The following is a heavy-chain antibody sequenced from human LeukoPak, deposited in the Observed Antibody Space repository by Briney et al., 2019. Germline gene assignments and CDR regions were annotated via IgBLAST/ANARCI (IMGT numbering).Heavy chain of an antibody. J-gene: IGHJ4*02. D-gene: IGHD4-23*01. CDR3: TRETPSRYFDY. CDR2: MNPNSGKT. Sequence: ASVKVSCKASGYTLTSYDINWVRQATGHGLEWMGWMNPNSGKTGYAQKFQGRITITRNTSISTAYMKLSSLRSEDTAVYYCTRETPSRYFDYWGQGTLVTVSS. V-gene: IGHV1-8*01. CDR1: GYTLTSYD.